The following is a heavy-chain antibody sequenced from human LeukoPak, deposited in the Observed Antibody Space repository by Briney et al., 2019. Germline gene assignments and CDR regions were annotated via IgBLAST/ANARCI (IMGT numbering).Heavy chain of an antibody. D-gene: IGHD2-8*01. Sequence: PGGSLRLSCAASGFTLSNFAMSWVRLAPGQGLEWGSVITSNGGHTYYANSVKGRFTISRDNSKNTLYLQMNSLRAEDTAVYYCTKDKEDIVLMVFALSGYYFDYWGQGTLVTVSP. V-gene: IGHV3-23*01. CDR1: GFTLSNFA. CDR2: ITSNGGHT. J-gene: IGHJ4*02. CDR3: TKDKEDIVLMVFALSGYYFDY.